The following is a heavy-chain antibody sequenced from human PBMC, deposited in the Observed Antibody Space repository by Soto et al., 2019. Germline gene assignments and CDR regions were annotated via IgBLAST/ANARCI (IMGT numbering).Heavy chain of an antibody. Sequence: GGSLRLSCAASGFTFSSYWMSWVRQAPGKGLEWVANIKQDGSEKYYVDSVKGRFTISRDNAKNSLYLQMNSLRAEDTAVYYCARDQGRVLWFGELFVDYWGQGTLVTVSS. D-gene: IGHD3-10*01. CDR3: ARDQGRVLWFGELFVDY. CDR2: IKQDGSEK. CDR1: GFTFSSYW. J-gene: IGHJ4*02. V-gene: IGHV3-7*05.